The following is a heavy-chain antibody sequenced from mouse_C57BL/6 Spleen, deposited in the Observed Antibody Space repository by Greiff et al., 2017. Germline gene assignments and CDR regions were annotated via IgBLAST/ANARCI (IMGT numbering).Heavy chain of an antibody. Sequence: EVKLQQSGPVLVKPGASVKMSCKASGYTFTDYYMNWVKQSHGKSLEWIGVINPYNGGTSYNQKFKGKATLTVDKSSSTAYMELNSLTSEDSAVYYCARGKGTGDWYFDVWGTGTTVTVSS. J-gene: IGHJ1*03. D-gene: IGHD3-3*01. V-gene: IGHV1-19*01. CDR1: GYTFTDYY. CDR3: ARGKGTGDWYFDV. CDR2: INPYNGGT.